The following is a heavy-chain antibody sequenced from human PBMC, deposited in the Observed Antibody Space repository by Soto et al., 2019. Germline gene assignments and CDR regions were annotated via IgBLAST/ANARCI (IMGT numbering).Heavy chain of an antibody. J-gene: IGHJ6*02. CDR1: GLDFSSEV. V-gene: IGHV3-23*01. CDR3: AKVGPSYYYGMDV. D-gene: IGHD1-26*01. Sequence: DVQLLESGGGFMQPGGSLKLSCAASGLDFSSEVMCWVRQAPGKGLEWVSSISGSGRTIYHADSMRGRFAISRDNSKNSLYLQLNNLRVDDTAVYYCAKVGPSYYYGMDVWGQGTTVTVS. CDR2: ISGSGRTI.